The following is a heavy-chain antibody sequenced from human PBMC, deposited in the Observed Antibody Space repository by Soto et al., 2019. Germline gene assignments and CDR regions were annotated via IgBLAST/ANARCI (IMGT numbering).Heavy chain of an antibody. Sequence: EVQLVESGGGLVKPGGSLRLSCAASGFTFSSYSMNWVRQAPGKGLEWVSSISSSSSYIYYADSVKGRFTISRDNXKXSLYRHMNSVRAEDTAVYYCARDFLDYGDYGGSFDYWGQGTLVTVSS. J-gene: IGHJ4*02. D-gene: IGHD4-17*01. V-gene: IGHV3-21*01. CDR3: ARDFLDYGDYGGSFDY. CDR2: ISSSSSYI. CDR1: GFTFSSYS.